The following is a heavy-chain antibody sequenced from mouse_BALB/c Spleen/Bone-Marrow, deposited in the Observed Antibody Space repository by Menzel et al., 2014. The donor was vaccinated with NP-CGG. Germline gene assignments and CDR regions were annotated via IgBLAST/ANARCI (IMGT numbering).Heavy chain of an antibody. CDR3: ARDQVYYYGSSYGYFDV. D-gene: IGHD1-1*01. V-gene: IGHV5-15*02. CDR2: ISNLAYSI. J-gene: IGHJ1*01. CDR1: GFTFSDYG. Sequence: EVHLVESGGGLVQPGGSRKLSCAASGFTFSDYGMAWVRQPPGKGPEWVAFISNLAYSIYYADTATGRCTISRENAKNTLYMEMSSLRSEDTAMYYCARDQVYYYGSSYGYFDVWGAGTTVTVSS.